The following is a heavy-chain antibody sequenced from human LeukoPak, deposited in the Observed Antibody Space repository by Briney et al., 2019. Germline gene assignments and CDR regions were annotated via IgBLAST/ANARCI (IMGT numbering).Heavy chain of an antibody. V-gene: IGHV4-59*02. CDR1: GDSVRSFH. CDR2: MYYSGST. J-gene: IGHJ6*02. D-gene: IGHD2-21*01. Sequence: SETLSLTCTVSGDSVRSFHWSWIRQPPGKGLEWIGHMYYSGSTNYNPSLKSRVSMSVDTSKNQFSLRLSSVTAADTAVYYCARRYGIAGLTYSNYYGMDVWGQGTTVTVSS. CDR3: ARRYGIAGLTYSNYYGMDV.